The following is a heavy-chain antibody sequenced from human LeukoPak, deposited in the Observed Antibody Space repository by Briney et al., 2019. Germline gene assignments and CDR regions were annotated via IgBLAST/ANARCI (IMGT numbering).Heavy chain of an antibody. J-gene: IGHJ3*02. V-gene: IGHV4-30-2*01. CDR2: IYHSGST. CDR3: ARVISDSYDAFDI. Sequence: TQTLTCVVSGGSMSSGGASWRWIRQPPGKGLEWIGYIYHSGSTYYNPSLKSRVTISVDRSKNQFSLNLSSVTAADTAVYYCARVISDSYDAFDIWGQGTMVTVSS. CDR1: GGSMSSGGAS. D-gene: IGHD3-3*02.